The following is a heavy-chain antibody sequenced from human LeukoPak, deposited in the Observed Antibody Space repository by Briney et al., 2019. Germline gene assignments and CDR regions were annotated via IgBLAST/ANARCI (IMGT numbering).Heavy chain of an antibody. J-gene: IGHJ6*03. D-gene: IGHD3-10*01. CDR2: ISGSGTTI. CDR3: AREGTPSGSFNYYYYYMDV. CDR1: GFTFSSYE. V-gene: IGHV3-48*03. Sequence: GGSLRLSCAASGFTFSSYERSWVSQGAGKGREWISYISGSGTTIYYAGSGQGRFTISRDNAKNSLYLQMNRLRAEDTAVYYCAREGTPSGSFNYYYYYMDVWGKGTTVTVSS.